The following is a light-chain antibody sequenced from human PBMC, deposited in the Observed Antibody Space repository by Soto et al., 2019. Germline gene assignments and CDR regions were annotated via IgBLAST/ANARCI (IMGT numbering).Light chain of an antibody. J-gene: IGLJ1*01. Sequence: QSVLTQPASVSGSPGQSITISCTGTSSDVGTYDLVSWYQQHPGKAPKLMIYEGSKRPSGVSNRFSGSKSGNTASLTISGLQGEDEADYYCCSYAGNSTYVFGTGTKLTVL. V-gene: IGLV2-23*01. CDR1: SSDVGTYDL. CDR2: EGS. CDR3: CSYAGNSTYV.